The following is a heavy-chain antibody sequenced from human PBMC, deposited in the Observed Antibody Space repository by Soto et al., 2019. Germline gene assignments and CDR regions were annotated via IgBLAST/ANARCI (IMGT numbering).Heavy chain of an antibody. J-gene: IGHJ6*02. CDR3: ARVSAAYCGGGCYSAYYYGMDV. CDR2: IIPIFGTA. Sequence: QVQLVQSGAEVKKPGSSVKVSCKASGGSFSSYAISWVRQAPGQGLEWMGGIIPIFGTANYAQKFQGRVTITADESTSRAYMELSTLRSEDPAVYYCARVSAAYCGGGCYSAYYYGMDVWAQGTTVTVSS. CDR1: GGSFSSYA. V-gene: IGHV1-69*01. D-gene: IGHD2-21*02.